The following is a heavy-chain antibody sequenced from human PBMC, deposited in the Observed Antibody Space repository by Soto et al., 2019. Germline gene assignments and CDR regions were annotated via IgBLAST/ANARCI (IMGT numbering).Heavy chain of an antibody. CDR2: INWNGGST. CDR1: GFTFDDYG. CDR3: ARDHVRHSGSSGPFDY. V-gene: IGHV3-20*04. Sequence: GGSLRLSCAASGFTFDDYGMSWVRQAPGKGLEWVSGINWNGGSTGYADSVKGRFTISRDNAKNSLYLQMNSLRAEDTALYYCARDHVRHSGSSGPFDYWGQGTLVTVSS. D-gene: IGHD5-12*01. J-gene: IGHJ4*02.